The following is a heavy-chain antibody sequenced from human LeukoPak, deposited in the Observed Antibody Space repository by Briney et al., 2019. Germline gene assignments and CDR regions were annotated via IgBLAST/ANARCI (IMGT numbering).Heavy chain of an antibody. CDR3: TRAEYSSTNFDY. J-gene: IGHJ4*02. CDR2: LYYSGST. V-gene: IGHV4-39*07. D-gene: IGHD6-13*01. Sequence: SETLSLTCTVSGGSISSSTFYWGWIRQPPGKGLEWIGSLYYSGSTYYNPSLKSRVTISVDTSKNQFSLKLSSVTAADTAVYYCTRAEYSSTNFDYWGQGTLVTVSS. CDR1: GGSISSSTFY.